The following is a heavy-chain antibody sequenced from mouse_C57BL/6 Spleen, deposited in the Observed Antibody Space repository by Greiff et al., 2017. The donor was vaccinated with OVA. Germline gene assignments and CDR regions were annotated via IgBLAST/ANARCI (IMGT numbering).Heavy chain of an antibody. J-gene: IGHJ4*01. CDR2: IDPETGGT. CDR3: TPYGNFLYYYAMDY. D-gene: IGHD2-1*01. Sequence: QVQLQQSGAELVRPGASVTLSCKASGYTFTDYEMHWVKQTPVHGLEWIGAIDPETGGTAYNQKFKGKAILTADKSSSTAYMELRSLTSEDSAVYYCTPYGNFLYYYAMDYWGQGTSVTVSS. CDR1: GYTFTDYE. V-gene: IGHV1-15*01.